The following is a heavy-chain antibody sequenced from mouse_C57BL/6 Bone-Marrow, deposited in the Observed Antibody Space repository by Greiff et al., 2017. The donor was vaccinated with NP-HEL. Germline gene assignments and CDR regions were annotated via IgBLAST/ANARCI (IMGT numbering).Heavy chain of an antibody. J-gene: IGHJ3*01. D-gene: IGHD2-3*01. V-gene: IGHV1-54*01. Sequence: VKLMESGAELVRPGTSVKVSCKASGYAFTNYLIEWVKQRPGPGLEWIGVVNPGSGGTNYNEKFKGKATLTADKSSSTAYMQLSSLTSEDSAVYFCARVGYDGYYVGFAYWGQGTLVTVSA. CDR2: VNPGSGGT. CDR1: GYAFTNYL. CDR3: ARVGYDGYYVGFAY.